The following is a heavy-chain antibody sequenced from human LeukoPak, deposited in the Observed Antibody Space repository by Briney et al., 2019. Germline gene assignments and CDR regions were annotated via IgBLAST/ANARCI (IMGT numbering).Heavy chain of an antibody. D-gene: IGHD2-15*01. J-gene: IGHJ4*02. CDR1: GFTFSSYG. CDR3: AKTPYCSGGSCFAVSLDY. CDR2: IRYDGSNK. Sequence: GGSLRLSCAASGFTFSSYGMHWVRQAPGKGLEWVAFIRYDGSNKYYADSVEGRFTISRDNSKNTLYLQMNSLRAEDTAVYYCAKTPYCSGGSCFAVSLDYWGQGTLVTVSS. V-gene: IGHV3-30*02.